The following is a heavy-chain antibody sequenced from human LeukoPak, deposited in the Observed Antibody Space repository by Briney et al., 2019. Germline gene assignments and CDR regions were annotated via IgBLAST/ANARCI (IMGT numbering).Heavy chain of an antibody. J-gene: IGHJ4*02. CDR1: GFTFSSYA. D-gene: IGHD3-10*01. V-gene: IGHV3-23*01. CDR3: AKTYGSGSF. CDR2: ISASGGST. Sequence: GGSLRLSCAASGFTFSSYAMSWVRQAPGEGLEWVSSISASGGSTYYADSVKGRFTISRDNSKNTLYLQMNSLRAEDTAVYFCAKTYGSGSFWGQGTLVTVSS.